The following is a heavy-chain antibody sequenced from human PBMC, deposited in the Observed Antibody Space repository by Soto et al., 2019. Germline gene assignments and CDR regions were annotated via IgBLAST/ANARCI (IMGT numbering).Heavy chain of an antibody. CDR3: ARLPRVVTATQSDY. V-gene: IGHV4-31*03. CDR1: GGSISSGGYY. J-gene: IGHJ4*02. Sequence: QVQLQESGPGLVKPSQTLSLTCTVSGGSISSGGYYWSWIRQHPGKGLEWIGYIYYSGSTYYNPSLKSRVTISVDTSKYQFSLKLSSVTAADTAVYYCARLPRVVTATQSDYWGQGTLVTVSS. D-gene: IGHD2-21*02. CDR2: IYYSGST.